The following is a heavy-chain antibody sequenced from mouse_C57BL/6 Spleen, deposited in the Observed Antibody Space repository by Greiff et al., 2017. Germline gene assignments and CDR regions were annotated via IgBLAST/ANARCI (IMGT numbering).Heavy chain of an antibody. J-gene: IGHJ1*03. Sequence: EVQVVESGGDLVKPGGSLKLSCAASGFTFSSYGMSWVRQTPDKRLEWVATISSGGSYTYYPDSVKGRFTISRDNAKNTLYLQISSLQSEDTAMYYCARHSPYGSSFFDVWGTGTTVTVSS. CDR2: ISSGGSYT. D-gene: IGHD1-1*01. V-gene: IGHV5-6*01. CDR1: GFTFSSYG. CDR3: ARHSPYGSSFFDV.